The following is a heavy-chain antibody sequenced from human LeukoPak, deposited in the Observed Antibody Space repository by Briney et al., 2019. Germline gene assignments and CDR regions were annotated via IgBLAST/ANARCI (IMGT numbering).Heavy chain of an antibody. J-gene: IGHJ1*01. V-gene: IGHV4-4*07. D-gene: IGHD3-3*01. CDR3: ARDGFITIFGVVRVEYFQH. CDR1: GGSISSYY. CDR2: IYTSGST. Sequence: SETLSLTCTVSGGSISSYYWSWIRQPAGKGLEWIGRIYTSGSTNYNPSLKSRVTMSVDTSKNQFSLKLSSVTAADTAVYYCARDGFITIFGVVRVEYFQHWGQGTLVTVSS.